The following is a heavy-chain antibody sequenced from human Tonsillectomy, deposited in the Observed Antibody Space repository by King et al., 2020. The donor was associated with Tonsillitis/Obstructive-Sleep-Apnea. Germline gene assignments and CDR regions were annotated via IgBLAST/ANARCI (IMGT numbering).Heavy chain of an antibody. CDR3: ARGSMITFGGVNFDY. D-gene: IGHD3-16*01. CDR2: ISSSSSTI. CDR1: GFTFSGFS. Sequence: QLVQSGGGLVQPGGSLRLSCAASGFTFSGFSMNWFRQAPGKGVEWVSYISSSSSTILYADSVKGRFTISRDNAKNSLYLQMNSLRDEDTAVYYCARGSMITFGGVNFDYWGQGTLVTVSS. J-gene: IGHJ4*02. V-gene: IGHV3-48*02.